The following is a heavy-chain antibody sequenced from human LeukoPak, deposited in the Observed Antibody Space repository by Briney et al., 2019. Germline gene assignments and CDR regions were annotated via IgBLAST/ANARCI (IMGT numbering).Heavy chain of an antibody. CDR2: IYHSGST. CDR3: ARGLVWSGYEYYFDY. V-gene: IGHV4-30-2*01. D-gene: IGHD3-3*01. Sequence: NSSETLSLTCAVSGGSISSGGYSWSWIRQPPGKGLEWIGYIYHSGSTYHNPSLKSRVTISVDRSQNQFSLKLSPVTAADTAVYYCARGLVWSGYEYYFDYWGQGTLVTVSS. J-gene: IGHJ4*02. CDR1: GGSISSGGYS.